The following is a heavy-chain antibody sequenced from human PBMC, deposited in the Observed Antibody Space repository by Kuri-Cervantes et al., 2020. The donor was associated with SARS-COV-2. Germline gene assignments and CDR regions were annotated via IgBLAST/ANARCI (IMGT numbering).Heavy chain of an antibody. V-gene: IGHV3-23*01. CDR1: GFTFSAYA. D-gene: IGHD4-23*01. CDR2: ISDSGINT. Sequence: GESLKSSCAASGFTFSAYAMSWVRQAPGRGLEWVSGISDSGINTYYPDSVRGRFTIYRDNSKNMLYLQMHSLRVDDTAVYYCAKARPSGGYWGQGTLVTVSS. CDR3: AKARPSGGY. J-gene: IGHJ4*02.